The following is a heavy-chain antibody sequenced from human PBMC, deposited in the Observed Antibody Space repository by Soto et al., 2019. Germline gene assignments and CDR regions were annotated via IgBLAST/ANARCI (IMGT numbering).Heavy chain of an antibody. CDR1: GYSISSGYH. D-gene: IGHD1-26*01. CDR2: VHHSGSP. CDR3: ARGVGSSPPQY. Sequence: PSETLSLTCAVSGYSISSGYHWGWIRQPPGKGLEWLGSVHHSGSPYYNPSLKSRVIISADTSTNQISLKLTSATAADTAVYYCARGVGSSPPQYWGRGTLVTVSS. V-gene: IGHV4-38-2*01. J-gene: IGHJ4*02.